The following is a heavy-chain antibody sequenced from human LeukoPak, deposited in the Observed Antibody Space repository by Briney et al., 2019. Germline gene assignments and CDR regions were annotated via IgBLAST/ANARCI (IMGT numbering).Heavy chain of an antibody. V-gene: IGHV5-51*01. D-gene: IGHD3-10*01. CDR1: GYSFTKYW. J-gene: IGHJ3*02. CDR3: ARPGSGRRNDAFDI. CDR2: ISPGDSET. Sequence: KLGESLKISCKGSGYSFTKYWIGWVRQMPGKGLEWMGIISPGDSETRYSPSFQGQVTISADKSINTAYLQWISLKASDTAMYYCARPGSGRRNDAFDIWGQGTMVTDSS.